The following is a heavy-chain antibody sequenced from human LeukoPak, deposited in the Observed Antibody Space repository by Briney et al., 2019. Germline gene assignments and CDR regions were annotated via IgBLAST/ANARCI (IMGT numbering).Heavy chain of an antibody. Sequence: PSETLSLTCTVSGGSISSGDYYWSWIRQPPGKGLEWIGYIYYSGSTYYNPSLKSRVTISVDTSKNQFSLKLSSVTAADTAVYYCARHPGGSAGAFDIWGQGTMVTVSS. J-gene: IGHJ3*02. D-gene: IGHD4-23*01. CDR1: GGSISSGDYY. CDR3: ARHPGGSAGAFDI. V-gene: IGHV4-30-4*08. CDR2: IYYSGST.